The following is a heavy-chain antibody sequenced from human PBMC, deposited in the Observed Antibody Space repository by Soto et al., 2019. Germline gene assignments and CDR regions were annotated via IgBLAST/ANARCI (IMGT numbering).Heavy chain of an antibody. V-gene: IGHV3-30-3*01. J-gene: IGHJ6*02. CDR3: ARNLAAAGTYYYYYGMDV. CDR2: ISYDGSNK. D-gene: IGHD6-13*01. CDR1: GFTFSSYA. Sequence: QVQLVEFGGGVVQPGRSLRLSCAASGFTFSSYAMHWVRQAPGKGLEWVAVISYDGSNKYYADSVKGRFTISRDNSKNTLYLQMNSLRAEDTAVYYCARNLAAAGTYYYYYGMDVWGQGTTVTVSS.